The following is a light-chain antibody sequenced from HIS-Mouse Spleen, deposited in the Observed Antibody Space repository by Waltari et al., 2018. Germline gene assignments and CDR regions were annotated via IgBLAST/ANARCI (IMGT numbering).Light chain of an antibody. CDR3: YSTDSSGNHRV. J-gene: IGLJ2*01. CDR1: ALPKKY. Sequence: SYELAQLPSVSVSPGQTAMINPPGDALPKKYDYWHQQKSGQAPVLVLYEDSKRPSGIPARFSGSSSGTMATLTISGAQVEDEADYYCYSTDSSGNHRVFGGGTKLTVL. V-gene: IGLV3-10*01. CDR2: EDS.